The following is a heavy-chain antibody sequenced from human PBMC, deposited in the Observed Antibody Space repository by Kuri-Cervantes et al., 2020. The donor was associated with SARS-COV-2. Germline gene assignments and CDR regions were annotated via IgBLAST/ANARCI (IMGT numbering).Heavy chain of an antibody. CDR1: GYSFTSYW. J-gene: IGHJ5*02. CDR3: ARLTGLGYCGGGSCHGWFDP. CDR2: IYPGDSDT. D-gene: IGHD2-15*01. V-gene: IGHV5-51*01. Sequence: KVSCKGSGYSFTSYWIGWVRQMPGKGLEWMGIIYPGDSDTRYSPSFQGQVTISADKSISTAYLQWSSLKASDTAMYYCARLTGLGYCGGGSCHGWFDPWGQGTLVTVSS.